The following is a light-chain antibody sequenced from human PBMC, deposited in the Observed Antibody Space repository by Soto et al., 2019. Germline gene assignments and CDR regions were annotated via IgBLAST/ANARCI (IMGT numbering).Light chain of an antibody. CDR1: QSISSY. CDR2: AAS. V-gene: IGKV1-39*01. J-gene: IGKJ4*01. Sequence: DIQMTQSPSSLSASVGDRVTITCRASQSISSYLNWYQQKPGKAPKLLIYAASSLQSGVPSRFSGSGSGTDFTLTISSLQPEDFATYYCPPSYSNPTFPCGGGPKV. CDR3: PPSYSNPTFP.